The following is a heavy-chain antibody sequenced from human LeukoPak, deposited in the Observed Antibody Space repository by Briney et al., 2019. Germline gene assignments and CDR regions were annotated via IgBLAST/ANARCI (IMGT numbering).Heavy chain of an antibody. CDR1: GFTFSSYV. CDR3: AIGPRQKRGLSTY. CDR2: ISGSGTNT. Sequence: GGSLRLSCAASGFTFSSYVMSWVRQAPGKGLEWVSGISGSGTNTYYADSVKGRFTISRDNSKSTLYLQVDSLRVDDTAVYYCAIGPRQKRGLSTYWGHGTLVTVCS. J-gene: IGHJ4*01. V-gene: IGHV3-23*01. D-gene: IGHD3/OR15-3a*01.